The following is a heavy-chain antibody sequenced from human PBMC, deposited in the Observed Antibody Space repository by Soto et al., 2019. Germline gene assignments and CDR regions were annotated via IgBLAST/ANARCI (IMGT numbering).Heavy chain of an antibody. V-gene: IGHV4-34*01. Sequence: PSETLSLTCAVYGGSFSGYYWSWIRQPPGKGLEWIGEINHSGSTNYNPSLKSRVTISVDTSKNQFSLKLSSVTAADTAVYYCARGRSIAARRRLDYWGQGTLVTVSS. CDR1: GGSFSGYY. CDR3: ARGRSIAARRRLDY. CDR2: INHSGST. D-gene: IGHD6-6*01. J-gene: IGHJ4*02.